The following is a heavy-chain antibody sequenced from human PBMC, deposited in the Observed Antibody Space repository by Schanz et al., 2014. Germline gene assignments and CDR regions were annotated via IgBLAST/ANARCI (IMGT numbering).Heavy chain of an antibody. D-gene: IGHD2-2*01. CDR2: IIPILGIA. Sequence: QVQLVQSGAEVKKPGASVKVSCKASGYTFTSYGINWVRQAPGQGLEWMGRIIPILGIANYAQKFQGRVTNTADKSTSTAYMELTSLRSEDTAVYYCARGTMPGTFDIWGQGTMVTVSS. V-gene: IGHV1-69*04. CDR3: ARGTMPGTFDI. J-gene: IGHJ3*02. CDR1: GYTFTSYG.